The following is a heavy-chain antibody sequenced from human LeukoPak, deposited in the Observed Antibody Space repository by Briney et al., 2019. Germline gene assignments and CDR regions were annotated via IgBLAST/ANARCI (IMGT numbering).Heavy chain of an antibody. CDR3: ARDGSFTGSGSYYTDY. D-gene: IGHD1-26*01. CDR2: ISSSSSYI. J-gene: IGHJ4*02. CDR1: GFTFRSYS. Sequence: PGGSLRLSCAASGFTFRSYSVNWVRQAPGKGLEWVSSISSSSSYIYYADSVKGRFTISRDNAKNSLYLQMNSLRAEDTAVYYCARDGSFTGSGSYYTDYWGQGTLVTVSS. V-gene: IGHV3-21*01.